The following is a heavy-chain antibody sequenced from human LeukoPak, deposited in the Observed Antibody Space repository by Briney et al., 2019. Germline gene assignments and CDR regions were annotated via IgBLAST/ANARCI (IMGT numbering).Heavy chain of an antibody. CDR3: ARHAKGSGSYMGRYFQH. CDR1: GGSFSGYY. J-gene: IGHJ1*01. CDR2: INHSGST. D-gene: IGHD3-10*01. Sequence: SGTLSLTCAVYGGSFSGYYWSWIRQPPGKGLEWIGEINHSGSTNYNPSLKSRVTISVDTSKNQFSLKPSSVTAADTAVYYCARHAKGSGSYMGRYFQHWGQGTLVTVSS. V-gene: IGHV4-34*01.